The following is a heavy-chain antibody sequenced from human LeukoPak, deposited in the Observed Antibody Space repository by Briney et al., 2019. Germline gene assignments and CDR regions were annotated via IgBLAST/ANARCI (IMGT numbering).Heavy chain of an antibody. V-gene: IGHV1-2*02. CDR2: INPNSGGT. CDR3: ARGAGYYYYYYYMDV. J-gene: IGHJ6*03. Sequence: VASVKVSCKASGYTFTGYYMHWVRQAPGQGLEWMGWINPNSGGTNYAQKFQGRVTMTRDTSISTAYMELSRLRSDDTAVYYCARGAGYYYYYYYMDVWGKGTTVTVSS. CDR1: GYTFTGYY.